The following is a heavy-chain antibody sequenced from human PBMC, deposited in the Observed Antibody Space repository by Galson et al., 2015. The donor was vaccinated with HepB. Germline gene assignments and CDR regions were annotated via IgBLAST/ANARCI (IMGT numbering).Heavy chain of an antibody. CDR2: IFPIFGTA. Sequence: SAKVSCKASGGTFKTYAISWVRQAPGHGLEWMGGIFPIFGTANYAQSSQGRVTIIADASTSTVYMELSSLRSEDTAVCYCATVPLYYYDSGGRPYYFNYWGQGTLVTVSS. CDR1: GGTFKTYA. V-gene: IGHV1-69*13. J-gene: IGHJ4*02. CDR3: ATVPLYYYDSGGRPYYFNY. D-gene: IGHD3-22*01.